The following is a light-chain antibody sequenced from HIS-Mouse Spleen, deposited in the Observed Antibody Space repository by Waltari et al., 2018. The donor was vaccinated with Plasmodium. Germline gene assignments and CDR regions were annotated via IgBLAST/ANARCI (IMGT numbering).Light chain of an antibody. V-gene: IGLV2-11*01. CDR1: SSDVGGYNY. J-gene: IGLJ1*01. CDR3: CSYAGSYTFV. Sequence: QSALTQPRSVSGSPGQSVTISCTGTSSDVGGYNYVSWSQQHPGKAPKLMIDDVSKRPSGVPVRFSGSKSGNTASLTSSGLQAEDEADYYCCSYAGSYTFVFGTGTKVTVL. CDR2: DVS.